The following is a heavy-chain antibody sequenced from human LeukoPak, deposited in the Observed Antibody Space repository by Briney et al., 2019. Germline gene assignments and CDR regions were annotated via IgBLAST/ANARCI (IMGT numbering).Heavy chain of an antibody. CDR2: ISAYNGNT. D-gene: IGHD2-2*02. Sequence: ASVKVSCKASGYTFISYGISWMRQAPGQGLEWMGWISAYNGNTNYAQNLQGRVTMTTDTSTDTAYMELRSLRSDDTAVYYCARDGLSYTNPNNWFDPWGQGTLVTVSS. CDR3: ARDGLSYTNPNNWFDP. V-gene: IGHV1-18*01. J-gene: IGHJ5*02. CDR1: GYTFISYG.